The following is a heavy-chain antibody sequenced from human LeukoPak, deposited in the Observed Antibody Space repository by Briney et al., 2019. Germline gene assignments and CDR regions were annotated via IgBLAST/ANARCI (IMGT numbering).Heavy chain of an antibody. Sequence: ASVKVSCKASGYTFINYGITWVRQAPGQGLEWMGWISVYKGDTNYAQKLQGRVTMTADTSTSTAYMELRSLRSDDSAVYYCARVSDWSETYISYGMDVWGQGTTVTVSS. CDR3: ARVSDWSETYISYGMDV. CDR2: ISVYKGDT. CDR1: GYTFINYG. V-gene: IGHV1-18*01. D-gene: IGHD3-3*01. J-gene: IGHJ6*02.